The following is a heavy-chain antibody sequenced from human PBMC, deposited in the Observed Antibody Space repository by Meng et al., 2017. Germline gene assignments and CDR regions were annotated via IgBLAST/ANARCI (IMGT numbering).Heavy chain of an antibody. V-gene: IGHV1-3*01. CDR2: LNAGNGDT. CDR1: GYTFTSYA. Sequence: VQLGQSGAEVKEPGASVKVSCKASGYTFTSYAMHWVRQAPGQSLEWMGWLNAGNGDTKYSQKFQGRVTITRDSSASTAYMELSSLRSEDTAVYYCARDSCTGGICYRGSFDYWAQGTLVTVSS. D-gene: IGHD2-15*01. CDR3: ARDSCTGGICYRGSFDY. J-gene: IGHJ4*02.